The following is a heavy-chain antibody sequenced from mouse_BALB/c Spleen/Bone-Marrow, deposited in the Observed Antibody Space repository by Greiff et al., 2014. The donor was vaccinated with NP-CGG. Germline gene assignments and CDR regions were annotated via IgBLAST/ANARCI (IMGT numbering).Heavy chain of an antibody. J-gene: IGHJ4*01. Sequence: VKLMESGPDLVAPSQSLSITCTVSGFSLNSYGVHWVRQPPGKGLEWLGVIWSDGSTTYNSALKSRLSISKDNSESQLFLKMNSLQTDDTAMYYCARHERGYPYAMDYWGQGTSVTVPS. D-gene: IGHD2-2*01. CDR3: ARHERGYPYAMDY. CDR1: GFSLNSYG. CDR2: IWSDGST. V-gene: IGHV2-6-2*01.